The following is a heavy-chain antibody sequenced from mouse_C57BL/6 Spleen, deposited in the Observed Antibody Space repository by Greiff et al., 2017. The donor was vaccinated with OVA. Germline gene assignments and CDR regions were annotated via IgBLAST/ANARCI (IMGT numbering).Heavy chain of an antibody. D-gene: IGHD1-1*01. CDR3: TRRDYGSSYAMDY. Sequence: EASGVDFSRYWMSWVRRAPGKGLEWIGEINPDSSTINYAPSLKDKFIISRDNAKNTLYLQMSKVRSEDTADDSGTRRDYGSSYAMDYWGQGTSVTVSS. V-gene: IGHV4-1*01. CDR1: GVDFSRYW. J-gene: IGHJ4*01. CDR2: INPDSSTI.